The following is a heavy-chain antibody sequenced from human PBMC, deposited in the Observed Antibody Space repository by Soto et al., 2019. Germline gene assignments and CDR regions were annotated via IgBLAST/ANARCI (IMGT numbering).Heavy chain of an antibody. D-gene: IGHD6-19*01. J-gene: IGHJ4*02. Sequence: QVQLQESGPGLVKPSETLSLTCTVSGGSVSSGSYYWSWIRQPPGKALEWIGYIYYSGHTNYSPSLKSLVTISVDTSKNQFSLKVSSVTAADTAVYYCARAGAMAVGYWGQGTLVTVSS. V-gene: IGHV4-61*01. CDR1: GGSVSSGSYY. CDR3: ARAGAMAVGY. CDR2: IYYSGHT.